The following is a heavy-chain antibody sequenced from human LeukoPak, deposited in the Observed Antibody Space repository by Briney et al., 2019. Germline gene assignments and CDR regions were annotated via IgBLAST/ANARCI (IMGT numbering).Heavy chain of an antibody. CDR3: ATTNYFDSSDYYLTFDY. Sequence: PGGSLRLSCAASGFPFRGYKMNWVRQAPGKGLEWVSFIDSGGATIYYADSVKGRFTVSRDNAKNSLYLQMNSLSAEDTAVYYCATTNYFDSSDYYLTFDYWGRGTLVTVSS. D-gene: IGHD3-22*01. V-gene: IGHV3-48*03. CDR2: IDSGGATI. J-gene: IGHJ4*02. CDR1: GFPFRGYK.